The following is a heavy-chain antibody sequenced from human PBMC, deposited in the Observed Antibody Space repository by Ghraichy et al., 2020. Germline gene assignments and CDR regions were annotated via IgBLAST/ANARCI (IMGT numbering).Heavy chain of an antibody. V-gene: IGHV4-61*01. CDR2: IYYSGST. CDR3: AEGDYGNFDY. D-gene: IGHD4/OR15-4a*01. J-gene: IGHJ4*02. CDR1: GGSVSSGSYY. Sequence: ETLSLTCTVSGGSVSSGSYYWSWIRQPPGKGLEWIGYIYYSGSTNYNPSLKSRVTISVDTSKNQFSLKLSSVTAADTAVYYCAEGDYGNFDYWGQGTLVTVSS.